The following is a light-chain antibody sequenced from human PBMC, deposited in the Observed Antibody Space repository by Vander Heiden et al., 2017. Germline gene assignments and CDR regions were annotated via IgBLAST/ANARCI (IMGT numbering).Light chain of an antibody. Sequence: QSLLTHPPPVSGAPGQRDTISCTGSSCNIGAGYDVHWYQQLPGTAPKLLMYGNNNRPSGVPDRFSGSKSGTSASLAITGLQAEDEADYYCQSYDSSLSGSVFGGGTKLTVL. CDR2: GNN. CDR1: SCNIGAGYD. V-gene: IGLV1-40*01. J-gene: IGLJ2*01. CDR3: QSYDSSLSGSV.